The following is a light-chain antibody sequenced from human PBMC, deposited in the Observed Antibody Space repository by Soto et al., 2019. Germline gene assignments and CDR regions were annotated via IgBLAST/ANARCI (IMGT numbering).Light chain of an antibody. J-gene: IGKJ2*01. CDR2: GVS. V-gene: IGKV3-15*01. CDR3: QQYNNWPHT. Sequence: EIVLTQSPATLSSFPGDRVTLSCRASQSVSSKLAWFQQKPGQAPSLLIYGVSTRATGVPVRFSGSGSGTEFTLTVNSLQSEDFAVYYCQQYNNWPHTFGQGTKVDIK. CDR1: QSVSSK.